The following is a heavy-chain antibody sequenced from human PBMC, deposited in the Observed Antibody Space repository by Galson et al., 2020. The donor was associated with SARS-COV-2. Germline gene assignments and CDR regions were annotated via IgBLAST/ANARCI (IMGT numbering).Heavy chain of an antibody. D-gene: IGHD3-22*01. CDR3: ARALIYYYDSSGYYFDAFDI. CDR2: IKQDGSEK. CDR1: GFTFSSYW. J-gene: IGHJ3*02. V-gene: IGHV3-7*01. Sequence: GESPKISCAATGFTFSSYWMSWVRPAPGKGLEWVAHIKQDGSEKYYVDSVKGRFTIPRDNAKNSLYLQMNSLRAEDTAVYYCARALIYYYDSSGYYFDAFDIWGQGTMVTVSS.